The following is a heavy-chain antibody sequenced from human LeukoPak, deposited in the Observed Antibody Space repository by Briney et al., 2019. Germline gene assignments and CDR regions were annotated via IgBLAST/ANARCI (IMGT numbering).Heavy chain of an antibody. CDR2: MNPNSGNT. V-gene: IGHV1-8*01. CDR3: ARGRIAAAGTVGNY. CDR1: GYTFTSYD. J-gene: IGHJ4*02. D-gene: IGHD6-13*01. Sequence: ASVKVSCKASGYTFTSYDINWVRQATGQGLEWMGWMNPNSGNTGYAQKFQGRVTITRDTSASTAYMELSSLRSEDTAVYYCARGRIAAAGTVGNYWGQGTLVTVSS.